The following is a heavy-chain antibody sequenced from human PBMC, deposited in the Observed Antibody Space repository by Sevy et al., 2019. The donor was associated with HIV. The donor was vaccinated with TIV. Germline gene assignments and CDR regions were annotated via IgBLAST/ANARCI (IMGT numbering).Heavy chain of an antibody. V-gene: IGHV3-30-3*01. CDR3: AGDGGYSIKWYPLY. CDR1: GFAFSTHA. J-gene: IGHJ4*01. D-gene: IGHD1-26*01. CDR2: ISYEGTET. Sequence: GGSLRLSCAASGFAFSTHAMHWVRQAPGKGLEWVAVISYEGTETFYAASVEGRFTISRDNSKNMLSLQINSLKPEDMAVYYCAGDGGYSIKWYPLYWGHGTLVTVSS.